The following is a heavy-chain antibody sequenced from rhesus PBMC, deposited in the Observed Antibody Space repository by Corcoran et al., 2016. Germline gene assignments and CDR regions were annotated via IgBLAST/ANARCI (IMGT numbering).Heavy chain of an antibody. CDR2: ISGSGGST. J-gene: IGHJ4*01. V-gene: IGHV4-173*01. CDR3: ASQPIEGQWVQWVFFDY. Sequence: QVQLQESGPGLVKPSETLSLTCAVSGGSISSNYWSWLRQPPGQGPEGIGRISGSGGSTDYSPSLKSRVTISTDTSKNQFSLKLSSVTAADTAVYYCASQPIEGQWVQWVFFDYWGQGVLVTVSS. D-gene: IGHD5-24*01. CDR1: GGSISSNY.